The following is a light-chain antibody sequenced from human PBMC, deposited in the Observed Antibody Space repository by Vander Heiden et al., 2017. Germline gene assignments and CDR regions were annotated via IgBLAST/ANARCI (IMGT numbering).Light chain of an antibody. Sequence: DTVLTQYPDSLAVSLGERATINCKSSQSVLYSSNNKNYLAWYQQKPGQPPKLLIYWASTRESGVPDRFSGSGSGTDFTLTISSLQAEDVAIYYCHQYYSIPLTFGQGTKVEIK. CDR2: WAS. V-gene: IGKV4-1*01. CDR3: HQYYSIPLT. J-gene: IGKJ1*01. CDR1: QSVLYSSNNKNY.